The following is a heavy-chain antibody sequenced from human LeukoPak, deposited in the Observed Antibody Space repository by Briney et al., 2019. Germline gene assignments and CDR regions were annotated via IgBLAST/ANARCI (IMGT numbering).Heavy chain of an antibody. Sequence: PGGSLRLSCAASGFTFSSYAMHWVRQGPGKGLEWVSYISGSGTTIYDADSVKGRFTISRDNAKNSLYLHLNSLTAEDTAIYYCVRDEIRSGAFDIWGQGTMVTVSS. CDR2: ISGSGTTI. CDR3: VRDEIRSGAFDI. D-gene: IGHD3-10*01. J-gene: IGHJ3*02. V-gene: IGHV3-48*03. CDR1: GFTFSSYA.